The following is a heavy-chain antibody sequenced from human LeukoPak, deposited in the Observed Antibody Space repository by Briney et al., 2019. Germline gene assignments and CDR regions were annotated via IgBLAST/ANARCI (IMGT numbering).Heavy chain of an antibody. Sequence: PGGSLRLSCAASGFTFSSYSMNWVRQAPGKGLEWVSSISSSSSYIYYADSMKGRFTISRDNAKNSLCLQMNSLRAEDTAVYYCARDHSSSSFGYWGQGTLVTVSS. CDR3: ARDHSSSSFGY. J-gene: IGHJ4*02. D-gene: IGHD6-6*01. CDR1: GFTFSSYS. CDR2: ISSSSSYI. V-gene: IGHV3-21*01.